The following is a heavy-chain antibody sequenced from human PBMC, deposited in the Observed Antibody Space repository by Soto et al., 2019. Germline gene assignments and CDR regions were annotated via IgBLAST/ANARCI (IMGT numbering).Heavy chain of an antibody. V-gene: IGHV3-74*01. D-gene: IGHD2-15*01. J-gene: IGHJ4*02. CDR1: GFTFSTYW. Sequence: VQLVESGGGLVQPGGSLRLSCAASGFTFSTYWMHWVRQAPGKGLVWVSRINSDGSSTNYADFVKGRFTISRDNAKNTLYLQMNSLRAEDTAVYYCAGRYCSGGSCYFYWGQGTLVTVSS. CDR2: INSDGSST. CDR3: AGRYCSGGSCYFY.